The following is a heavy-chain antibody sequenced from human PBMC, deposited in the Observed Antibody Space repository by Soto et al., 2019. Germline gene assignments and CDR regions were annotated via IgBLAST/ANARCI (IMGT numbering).Heavy chain of an antibody. V-gene: IGHV3-23*01. CDR2: ISGSGGST. Sequence: GGSLRLSCAASGFTFSSYAMSWVRQAPGKGLEWVSAISGSGGSTYYADSVKGRFTISRDNSKNTLYLQMNSLRAEDTAVYYCAKDEVSVTISTMDVWGQVTTVTVSS. J-gene: IGHJ6*02. D-gene: IGHD3-3*01. CDR1: GFTFSSYA. CDR3: AKDEVSVTISTMDV.